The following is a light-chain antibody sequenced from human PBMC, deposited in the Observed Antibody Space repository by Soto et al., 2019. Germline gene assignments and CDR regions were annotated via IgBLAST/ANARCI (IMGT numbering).Light chain of an antibody. CDR1: QSVSSSY. CDR2: GES. V-gene: IGKV3-20*01. J-gene: IGKJ2*01. CDR3: QQYGRSPAYT. Sequence: EIVLTQSPGTLSLSPGERATLSCRASQSVSSSYLAWYQQKPGQAPRLLIYGESSRATGIPDRFSGSGSGTDFTLTITRLEAEDFAAYYCQQYGRSPAYTFGQGSKLEIK.